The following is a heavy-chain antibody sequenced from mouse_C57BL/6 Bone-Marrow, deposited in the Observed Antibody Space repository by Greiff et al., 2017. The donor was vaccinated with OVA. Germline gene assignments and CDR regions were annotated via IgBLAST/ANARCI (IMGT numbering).Heavy chain of an antibody. CDR3: ARSVDYYSSSYGYFDV. V-gene: IGHV1-69*01. CDR2: IDPSDSYT. J-gene: IGHJ1*03. D-gene: IGHD1-1*01. CDR1: GYTFTSYW. Sequence: QVQLQQPGAELVMPGASVKLSCKASGYTFTSYWMHWVKQRPGQGLEWIGEIDPSDSYTNYNQKFKGKSTLTVDKSSSTAYMQLSSLTSEDSAVYYCARSVDYYSSSYGYFDVWGTGTTVTVSS.